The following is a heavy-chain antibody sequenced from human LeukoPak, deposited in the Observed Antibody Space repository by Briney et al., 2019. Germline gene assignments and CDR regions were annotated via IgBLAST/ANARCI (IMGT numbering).Heavy chain of an antibody. J-gene: IGHJ6*02. CDR2: ISSSSSYI. D-gene: IGHD4-17*01. CDR1: GFTFSSYS. CDR3: ARGAHYAYYYYGMDV. Sequence: PGGSLRFSCAASGFTFSSYSMNWVRQAPGKGLKWVSSISSSSSYIYYADSVKGRFTISRDNAKNSLYLQMNSLRAEDTAVYYCARGAHYAYYYYGMDVWGQGTTVTVSS. V-gene: IGHV3-21*01.